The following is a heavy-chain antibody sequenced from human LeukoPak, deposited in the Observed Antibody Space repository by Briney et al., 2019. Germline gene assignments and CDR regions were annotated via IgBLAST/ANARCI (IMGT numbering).Heavy chain of an antibody. J-gene: IGHJ6*02. CDR3: ARDSGIYHYDMDV. Sequence: GASVKVSCKTSGYSFNSHHVHWVRQAPGQGLEWMGINFFHDGSTSNTQKFQGRVTMTGDTSTSTVYMELSSLRSEDTAVYYCARDSGIYHYDMDVWGQGTTVIVSS. D-gene: IGHD3-10*01. CDR1: GYSFNSHH. V-gene: IGHV1-46*02. CDR2: NFFHDGST.